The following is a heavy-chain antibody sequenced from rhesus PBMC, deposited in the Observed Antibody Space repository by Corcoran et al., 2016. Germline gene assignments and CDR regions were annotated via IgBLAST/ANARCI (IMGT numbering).Heavy chain of an antibody. V-gene: IGHV4-147*01. CDR3: ARGPRSHNSLDV. CDR2: IYGGRGST. J-gene: IGHJ5-2*02. D-gene: IGHD1-44*02. Sequence: QVQLQESGPGLVKPSETLTLTCAVSGASIRTNSWTCIPQAPGKGLEWIGYIYGGRGSTRYNPSLKSRVTISTDTSKNQFSLKLSSVTAADTAVYYCARGPRSHNSLDVWGRGVLVTVSS. CDR1: GASIRTNS.